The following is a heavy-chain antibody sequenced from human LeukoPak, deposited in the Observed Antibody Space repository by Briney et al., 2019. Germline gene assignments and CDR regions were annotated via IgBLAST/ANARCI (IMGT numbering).Heavy chain of an antibody. CDR2: IKQDGSEK. V-gene: IGHV3-7*01. J-gene: IGHJ4*02. CDR1: GFTFSTYW. CDR3: ARDRWGYSYGGD. D-gene: IGHD5-18*01. Sequence: GGSLRLSCAAPGFTFSTYWMSWVRQAPGKGLEWVANIKQDGSEKFYVDSVKGRFTISRDNAKYSLYLQMNSLRAEDTAVYYCARDRWGYSYGGDWGQGTLVTVSS.